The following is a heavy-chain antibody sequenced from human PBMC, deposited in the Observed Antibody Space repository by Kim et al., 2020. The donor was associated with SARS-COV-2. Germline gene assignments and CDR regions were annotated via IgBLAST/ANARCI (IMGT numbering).Heavy chain of an antibody. Sequence: GGSLRLSCAASGFTFSSYWMSWVRQAPGKGLEWVANIKQDGSEKYYVDSVKGRFTISRDNAKNSLYLQMNSLRAEDTAVYYCARPIIDTLYSYGWDPDYGMDVWGQGTTVTVSS. J-gene: IGHJ6*02. CDR2: IKQDGSEK. V-gene: IGHV3-7*01. CDR1: GFTFSSYW. D-gene: IGHD5-18*01. CDR3: ARPIIDTLYSYGWDPDYGMDV.